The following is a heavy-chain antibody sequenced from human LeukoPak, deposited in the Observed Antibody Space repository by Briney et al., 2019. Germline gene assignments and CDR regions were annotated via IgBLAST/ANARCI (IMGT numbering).Heavy chain of an antibody. V-gene: IGHV4-39*01. CDR1: GGFISSSSYY. CDR2: IYYSGST. D-gene: IGHD3-22*01. J-gene: IGHJ1*01. Sequence: PPETLSLTCTISGGFISSSSYYWGWIRQPPGKGLEWIGDIYYSGSTYYNPALKSRVSMSIDTSKNQFSLELRSVAAADTALYYCARRRYYDSTGYLEWGQGTLVTVTS. CDR3: ARRRYYDSTGYLE.